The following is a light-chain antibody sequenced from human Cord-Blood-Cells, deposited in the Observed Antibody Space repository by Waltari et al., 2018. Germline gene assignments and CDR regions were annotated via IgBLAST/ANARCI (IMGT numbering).Light chain of an antibody. CDR3: SSYTSSSRV. J-gene: IGLJ3*02. V-gene: IGLV2-14*01. CDR1: SSDVGGYNY. Sequence: QSALTQPASVSGSPGQPTTISCTGTSSDVGGYNYVSWYQQHPGKAPKLMIYDVSKRPSGVSNRFSGSKSGNTASLTISGLQAEDEADYYCSSYTSSSRVFGGGTKLTVL. CDR2: DVS.